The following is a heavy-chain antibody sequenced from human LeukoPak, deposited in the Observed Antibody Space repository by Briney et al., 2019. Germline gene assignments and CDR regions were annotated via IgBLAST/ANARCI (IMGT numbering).Heavy chain of an antibody. CDR3: ARERFLDC. J-gene: IGHJ4*02. CDR1: GFTFSRYW. CDR2: IKQDGSEK. D-gene: IGHD2/OR15-2a*01. Sequence: SGGSLRLSCAASGFTFSRYWMSWVHQAPGKGLEWVANIKQDGSEKYYVDSVKGRFTIARDNAKNSLYLQMNSLRAEDTAVYYCARERFLDCWGQGTLVTVSS. V-gene: IGHV3-7*01.